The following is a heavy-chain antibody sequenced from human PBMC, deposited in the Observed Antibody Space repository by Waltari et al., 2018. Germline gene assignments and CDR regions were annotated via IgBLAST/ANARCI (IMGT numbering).Heavy chain of an antibody. CDR2: IEQDGSEK. Sequence: EVHLVESGGGLVQPGGSLRLSCAASGFSFSNYWMNWVRQAPEKGLEWVANIEQDGSEKNYVDSVKGQFTISRDNAKSSVYLQMNSLRAEDTAVYYCAGGSGWLPDSWGQGTLVTVSS. CDR1: GFSFSNYW. D-gene: IGHD6-19*01. J-gene: IGHJ4*02. CDR3: AGGSGWLPDS. V-gene: IGHV3-7*04.